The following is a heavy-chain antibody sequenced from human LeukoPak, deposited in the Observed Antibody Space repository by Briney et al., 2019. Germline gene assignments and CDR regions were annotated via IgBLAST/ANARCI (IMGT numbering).Heavy chain of an antibody. CDR3: ARVPSYYDYVWGSYRSGAFDI. Sequence: SETLSLTCTVSGGSISSYYWSWIRQPPGKGLEWIGYIYYSGSTNYNPSLKSRVTISVATSKNQFSLKLSSVTAADTAVYYCARVPSYYDYVWGSYRSGAFDIWGQGTMVTVSS. CDR1: GGSISSYY. V-gene: IGHV4-59*01. CDR2: IYYSGST. J-gene: IGHJ3*02. D-gene: IGHD3-16*02.